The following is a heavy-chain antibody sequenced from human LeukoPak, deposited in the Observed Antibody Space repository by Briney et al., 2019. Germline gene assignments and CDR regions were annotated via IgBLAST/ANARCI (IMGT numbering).Heavy chain of an antibody. CDR3: ARDLTMGAFDI. J-gene: IGHJ3*02. V-gene: IGHV3-48*03. CDR2: ISSSGSTI. Sequence: GGSLRLSCAASGFTFSSYEMNWVRQAPGKGLEWVSYISSSGSTIYYADSVKGRFTISRDNAKNSLYLQMNSQRAEDTAVYYCARDLTMGAFDIWGQGTMVTVSS. CDR1: GFTFSSYE. D-gene: IGHD3-10*01.